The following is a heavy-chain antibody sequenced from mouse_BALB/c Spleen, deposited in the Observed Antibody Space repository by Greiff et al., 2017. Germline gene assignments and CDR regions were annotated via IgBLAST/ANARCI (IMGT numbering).Heavy chain of an antibody. Sequence: VKLQESGAELVRPGVSVKISCKGSGYTFTDYAMHWVKQSHAKSLEWIGVISTYYGDASYNQKFKGKATMTVDKSSSTAYMKLARLTSEDSAIYYGARYEPQGDYFDYWGQGTTLTVSS. CDR2: ISTYYGDA. CDR3: ARYEPQGDYFDY. CDR1: GYTFTDYA. J-gene: IGHJ2*01. D-gene: IGHD3-2*02. V-gene: IGHV1-67*01.